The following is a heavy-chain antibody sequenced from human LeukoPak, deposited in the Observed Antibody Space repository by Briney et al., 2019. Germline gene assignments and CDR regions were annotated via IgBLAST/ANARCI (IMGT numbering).Heavy chain of an antibody. J-gene: IGHJ4*02. CDR3: ARGGIYCSSTSCFDY. V-gene: IGHV4-34*01. D-gene: IGHD2-2*01. Sequence: SETLSLTCAVYGGPFSGYYWSWIRQPPGKGLEWIGEINHSGSTNYNPSLKSRVTISVDTSKNQFSLKLSSVTAADTAVYYCARGGIYCSSTSCFDYWGQGTLVTVSS. CDR1: GGPFSGYY. CDR2: INHSGST.